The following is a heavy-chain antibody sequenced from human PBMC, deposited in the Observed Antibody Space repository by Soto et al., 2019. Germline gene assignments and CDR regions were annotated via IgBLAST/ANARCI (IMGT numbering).Heavy chain of an antibody. CDR3: ARANSYGYYYYYMDV. CDR2: LYYGGSA. J-gene: IGHJ6*03. D-gene: IGHD5-18*01. Sequence: SETLSLTCSVSGDSVSSGGAYWSWIRQLPGKGLERIGYLYYGGSAYYTPSLKSRVTISVDTSKNQFSLKLSSVTAADTALYYCARANSYGYYYYYMDVWGKGTTVTVSS. CDR1: GDSVSSGGAY. V-gene: IGHV4-39*01.